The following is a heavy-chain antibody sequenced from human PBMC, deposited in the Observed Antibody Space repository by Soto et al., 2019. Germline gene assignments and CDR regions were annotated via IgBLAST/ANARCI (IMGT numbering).Heavy chain of an antibody. Sequence: ASVKVSCKASGYTFTSYYMHWVRQAPGQGLEWMGIINPSGGGTSYAQKFQGRVTMTRDTSTSTVYMELSSLRSEDTAVYYCARIPGNYYGRHDAFDSWGQGTMVTVSS. D-gene: IGHD3-10*01. V-gene: IGHV1-46*01. CDR2: INPSGGGT. J-gene: IGHJ3*02. CDR1: GYTFTSYY. CDR3: ARIPGNYYGRHDAFDS.